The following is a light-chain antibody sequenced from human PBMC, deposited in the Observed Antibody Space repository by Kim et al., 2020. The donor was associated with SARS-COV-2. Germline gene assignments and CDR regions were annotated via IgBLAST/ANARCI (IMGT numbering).Light chain of an antibody. V-gene: IGKV1-39*01. CDR3: QQSHSTPYT. CDR1: QSVADY. Sequence: DIQMTQSPSSLSASVGDRVTITCRPSQSVADYLHWYQQKPGNAPKLLIYATSDLQHGVPSRFSGAGSGTEFTLTINSLRLEDFATYYCQQSHSTPYTFGQGTKLEI. CDR2: ATS. J-gene: IGKJ2*01.